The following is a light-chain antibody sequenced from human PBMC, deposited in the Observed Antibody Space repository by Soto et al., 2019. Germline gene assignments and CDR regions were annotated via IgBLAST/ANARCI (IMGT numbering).Light chain of an antibody. V-gene: IGLV1-47*02. J-gene: IGLJ3*02. CDR3: ATWDDDLPGPV. CDR2: NYN. Sequence: QSVVTQPPSASGTPGQTVSISCSGSSSNIGSNYVYWYQQLPGTAPKLLIYNYNLRPSGVVDRFSASRSGTSASLAISGLRSEDEADYYCATWDDDLPGPVFGGGTKLTVL. CDR1: SSNIGSNY.